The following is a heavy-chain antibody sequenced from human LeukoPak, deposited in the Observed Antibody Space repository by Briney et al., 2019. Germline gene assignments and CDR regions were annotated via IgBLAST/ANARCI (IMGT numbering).Heavy chain of an antibody. CDR3: AKGTGRDPRRAVASDY. J-gene: IGHJ4*02. Sequence: PGGSLRLSCAASGFTFSDYYMTWIRQAPGKGLEWISYISSSGGTIYYADSVKGRFTISRDNAKNSLYLQMNSLRAEDTAVYYCAKGTGRDPRRAVASDYWGQGTLVTVSS. D-gene: IGHD6-19*01. CDR2: ISSSGGTI. V-gene: IGHV3-11*01. CDR1: GFTFSDYY.